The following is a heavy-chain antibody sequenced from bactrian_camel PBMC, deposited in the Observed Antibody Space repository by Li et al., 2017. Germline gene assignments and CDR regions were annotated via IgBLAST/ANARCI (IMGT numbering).Heavy chain of an antibody. D-gene: IGHD4*01. CDR3: AASHSFILTPRFYRLESSDYPY. Sequence: HVQLVESGGGSVQSGGSLTLSCAISGRTCMAWFRQSPGKEPEAVAAIRRDDLTAYTDSVKGRFTISKDNAENSLFLQMSNLKPEDTAMYYCAASHSFILTPRFYRLESSDYPYRGQGTQVTVS. CDR2: IRRDDLT. V-gene: IGHV3S55*01. CDR1: GRTC. J-gene: IGHJ4*01.